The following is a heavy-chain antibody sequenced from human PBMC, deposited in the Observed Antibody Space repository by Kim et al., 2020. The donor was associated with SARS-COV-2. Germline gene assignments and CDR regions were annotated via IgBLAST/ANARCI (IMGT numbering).Heavy chain of an antibody. J-gene: IGHJ6*02. V-gene: IGHV3-48*02. Sequence: GGSLRLSCAASGFTFSSYSMNWVRQAPGKGLEWVSYISSSSSTIYYADSVKGRFTISRDNAKNSLYLQMNSLRDEDTAVYYCARDRVQLERRGGYYYYYYGMDVWGQGTTVTVSS. CDR3: ARDRVQLERRGGYYYYYYGMDV. CDR1: GFTFSSYS. D-gene: IGHD1-1*01. CDR2: ISSSSSTI.